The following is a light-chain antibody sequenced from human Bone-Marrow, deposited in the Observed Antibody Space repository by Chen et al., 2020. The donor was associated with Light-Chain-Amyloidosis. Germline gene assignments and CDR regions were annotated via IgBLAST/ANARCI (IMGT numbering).Light chain of an antibody. V-gene: IGLV2-23*02. Sequence: QSALTQPASVSGSPGQSITISCTGTSSDVGSYNLVSWYQQRPGKAPKLMIYEVSKRPSGVSNRFSGSKSGDTASLTSSGLQAEDEAEYYCCAYAGSSTWVFGGGTKLTVL. J-gene: IGLJ3*02. CDR1: SSDVGSYNL. CDR2: EVS. CDR3: CAYAGSSTWV.